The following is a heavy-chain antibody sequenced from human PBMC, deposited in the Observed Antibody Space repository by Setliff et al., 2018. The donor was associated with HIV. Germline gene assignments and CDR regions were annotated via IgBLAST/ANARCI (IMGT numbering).Heavy chain of an antibody. D-gene: IGHD6-19*01. V-gene: IGHV4-34*01. Sequence: PSETLSLTCAVHGGPLTDHYWNWIRQPPGKGLEWIGEINHSGSTNYNPSLKSRVTISVDTSKNQFSLKLSSVTAADTAVYYCARGAIAVAGISYYYYGMDVWGQGTTVTVSS. CDR3: ARGAIAVAGISYYYYGMDV. CDR1: GGPLTDHY. CDR2: INHSGST. J-gene: IGHJ6*02.